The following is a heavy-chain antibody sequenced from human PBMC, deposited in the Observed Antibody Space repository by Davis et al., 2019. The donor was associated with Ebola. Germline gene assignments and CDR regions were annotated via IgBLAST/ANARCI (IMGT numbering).Heavy chain of an antibody. CDR1: GGSISSGGYS. D-gene: IGHD6-19*01. Sequence: LSLTCAVSGGSISSGGYSWSWIRQPPGKGLEWIGYIYHSGSTYYNPSLKSRVTISVDRSKNQFSLKLSSVTAADTAVYYCARASGWYPPDYWGQGTLVTVSS. CDR3: ARASGWYPPDY. J-gene: IGHJ4*02. CDR2: IYHSGST. V-gene: IGHV4-30-2*01.